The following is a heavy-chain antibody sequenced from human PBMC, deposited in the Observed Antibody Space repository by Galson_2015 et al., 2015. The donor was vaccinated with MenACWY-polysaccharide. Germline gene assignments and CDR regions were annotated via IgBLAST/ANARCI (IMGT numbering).Heavy chain of an antibody. V-gene: IGHV1-46*01. CDR2: INPRGGGT. CDR3: ARGSSDSSRIF. J-gene: IGHJ4*02. CDR1: GYTFSSYD. D-gene: IGHD6-13*01. Sequence: SVKVSCKASGYTFSSYDINWVRQATGQGLEWMGIINPRGGGTTYAQEFQGRVTMTRDTSTRTVYMELSSLRSEDTAMYFCARGSSDSSRIFWGQGTLITVSS.